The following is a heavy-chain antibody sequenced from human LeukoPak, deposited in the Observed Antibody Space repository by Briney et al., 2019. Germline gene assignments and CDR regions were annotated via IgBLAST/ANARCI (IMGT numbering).Heavy chain of an antibody. CDR3: ASKWVTYYYNSSAYHYPIDVFDI. CDR2: INANSGGT. J-gene: IGHJ3*02. V-gene: IGHV1-2*02. D-gene: IGHD3-22*01. Sequence: ASVKVSCKASGGTFSVYAINWVRQAPGQGLEWMGWINANSGGTNYAQKFQGRVTMTRDTSISTAYMELSRLRSDDTAVYYCASKWVTYYYNSSAYHYPIDVFDIWGQGTMVTVSS. CDR1: GGTFSVYA.